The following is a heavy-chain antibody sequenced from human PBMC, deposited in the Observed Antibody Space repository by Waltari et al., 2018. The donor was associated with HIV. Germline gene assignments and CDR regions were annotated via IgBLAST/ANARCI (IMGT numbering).Heavy chain of an antibody. Sequence: EVHLVESGGGLVKRGGSLRPSCAASGFSFSSNSMNWVRQAPGKGLEWVSSISSSSNFIYYADSVKGRFTISRDNAKNSLYLQMNSLRAEDTAVYYCARDGGSPPNRWFDPWGQGTLVTVSS. V-gene: IGHV3-21*01. CDR3: ARDGGSPPNRWFDP. CDR1: GFSFSSNS. D-gene: IGHD1-26*01. J-gene: IGHJ5*02. CDR2: ISSSSNFI.